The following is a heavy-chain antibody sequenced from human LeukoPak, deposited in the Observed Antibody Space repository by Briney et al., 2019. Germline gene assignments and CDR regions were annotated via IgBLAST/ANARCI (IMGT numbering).Heavy chain of an antibody. CDR3: ARRYCSGGSCWEDYFDY. V-gene: IGHV1-69*06. D-gene: IGHD2-15*01. CDR2: IIPIFGTA. CDR1: GGTFSSYA. Sequence: SVKVSCKASGGTFSSYAISWVRQAPGQGLEWMGGIIPIFGTANYAQKFQGRVTITADKSTSTTYMELSSLRSEDTAVYYCARRYCSGGSCWEDYFDYWGQGTLVTVSS. J-gene: IGHJ4*02.